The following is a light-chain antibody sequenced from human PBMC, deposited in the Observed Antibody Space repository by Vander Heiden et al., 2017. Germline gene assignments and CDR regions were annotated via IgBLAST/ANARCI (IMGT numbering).Light chain of an antibody. V-gene: IGKV1-5*03. J-gene: IGKJ1*01. CDR3: QRDDSYPKT. CDR1: QSINRW. CDR2: QAY. Sequence: SQMTQAPATLSASVVDRVTITCRASQSINRWLAWNPQKPGKAPKLQIYQAYSLERGVPSRSSRRGSGTELTITISSLQPDDFATYYCQRDDSYPKTFGQGTRVEIK.